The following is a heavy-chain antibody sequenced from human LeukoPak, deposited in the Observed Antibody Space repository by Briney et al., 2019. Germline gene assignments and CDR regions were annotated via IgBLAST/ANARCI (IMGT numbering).Heavy chain of an antibody. CDR1: GGSISSYY. CDR2: IYYSGST. Sequence: SETLSLTCTVSGGSISSYYWSWIRQPPGKGLEWIGYIYYSGSTNYNPPLKSRVTISVDMSKNQFSLKLSSVTAADTAVYYCARRRAVAATGAFDIWGQGTMVTVSS. CDR3: ARRRAVAATGAFDI. D-gene: IGHD6-19*01. V-gene: IGHV4-59*08. J-gene: IGHJ3*02.